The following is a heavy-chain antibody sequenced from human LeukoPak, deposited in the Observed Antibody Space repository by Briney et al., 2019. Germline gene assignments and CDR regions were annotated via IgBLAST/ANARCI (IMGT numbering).Heavy chain of an antibody. CDR2: ISRSTSYI. V-gene: IGHV3-21*01. CDR1: GFSFSNYN. CDR3: AREGSDAFDI. J-gene: IGHJ3*02. Sequence: GGSLRLSCAVSGFSFSNYNMNWVRQAPGRGLEWVSSISRSTSYIYYADSVKGRFTISRDNAENSLYLQMNSLRAEDTAVYYCAREGSDAFDIWGQGTMVTVSS.